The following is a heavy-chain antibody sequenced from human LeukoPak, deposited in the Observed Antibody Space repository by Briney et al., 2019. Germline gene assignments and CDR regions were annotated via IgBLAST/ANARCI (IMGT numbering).Heavy chain of an antibody. D-gene: IGHD5-18*01. CDR2: INWNGGST. J-gene: IGHJ3*02. CDR1: GFTFDDYG. V-gene: IGHV3-20*04. CDR3: AREGIQLWLLDAFDI. Sequence: PGGSLRLSCAASGFTFDDYGMSWVRQAPGKGLEWVSGINWNGGSTGYADSVKGRFTISRDNAKNSLYLQMNSLRAEDTAVYYCAREGIQLWLLDAFDIWGQGTMVTVSS.